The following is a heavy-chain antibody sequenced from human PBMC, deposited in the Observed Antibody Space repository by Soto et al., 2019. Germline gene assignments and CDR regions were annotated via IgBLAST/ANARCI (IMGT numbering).Heavy chain of an antibody. CDR2: INSDGSST. J-gene: IGHJ4*02. CDR3: TSGPPMYCSSSSCYASPFDY. CDR1: GFTLSSYW. D-gene: IGHD2-2*01. V-gene: IGHV3-74*01. Sequence: EVQLVESGGGLVQPGGSLRLSCAASGFTLSSYWMHWVRQAPGKGLVWVSRINSDGSSTSYADSVKGRFTISRDNAKNTLYLQMNSLRAEDTAVYYCTSGPPMYCSSSSCYASPFDYGGQGTLVTVSS.